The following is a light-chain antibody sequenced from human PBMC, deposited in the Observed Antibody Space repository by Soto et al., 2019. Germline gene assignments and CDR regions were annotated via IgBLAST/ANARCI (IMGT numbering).Light chain of an antibody. CDR1: SSNIRNNY. V-gene: IGLV1-51*02. Sequence: QSVLTQPPSVSAAPGQKVTISCSGSSSNIRNNYVSWYEQLPGTAPKLLIHENDKRPSGIPDRFSGSKSGTSATLGITGLQTGDEADYYCGTWDSSLSAAVFGGGTKLTVL. J-gene: IGLJ3*02. CDR2: END. CDR3: GTWDSSLSAAV.